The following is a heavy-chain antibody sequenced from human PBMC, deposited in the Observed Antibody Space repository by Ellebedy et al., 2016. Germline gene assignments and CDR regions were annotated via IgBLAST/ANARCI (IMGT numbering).Heavy chain of an antibody. J-gene: IGHJ5*02. Sequence: GEPLKISXAASGFTFSSYNMNWVRQAPGKGLEWVSSISSGSTYIYYADSVKGRFTISRDNARNSLFLQMNSLRAEDTAVYYCARVESTVSLNWFDPWGQGTLVTVSS. V-gene: IGHV3-21*06. CDR2: ISSGSTYI. D-gene: IGHD3-3*01. CDR3: ARVESTVSLNWFDP. CDR1: GFTFSSYN.